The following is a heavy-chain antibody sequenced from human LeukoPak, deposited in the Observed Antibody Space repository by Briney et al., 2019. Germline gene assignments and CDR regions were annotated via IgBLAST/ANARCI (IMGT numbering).Heavy chain of an antibody. V-gene: IGHV1-69*13. CDR3: ATADKFSNWYVFDY. CDR2: IVPIFGTA. CDR1: GYTFTTYP. J-gene: IGHJ4*02. Sequence: ASVKVSCKASGYTFTTYPINWVRQAPGQGLEWMGGIVPIFGTANYAQKFQGRVTITADESTSTAYMELISLRSEDTAVYYCATADKFSNWYVFDYWGQGTLVTVSS. D-gene: IGHD6-13*01.